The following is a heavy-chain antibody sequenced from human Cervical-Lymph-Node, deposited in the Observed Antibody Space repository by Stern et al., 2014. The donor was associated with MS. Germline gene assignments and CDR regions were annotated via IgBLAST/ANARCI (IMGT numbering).Heavy chain of an antibody. CDR1: GYTFTNYY. J-gene: IGHJ6*02. D-gene: IGHD6-19*01. Sequence: QVQLMQSGVEVKKPGASVKVSCKASGYTFTNYYIHWVRQAPGQGLEWMGIINPSGGSTNYAQKFQGRVTMTRDTSTSTVYMELSSLRSEDTAVYYCAREVAGHRLGMMDVWGQGTTVTVSS. V-gene: IGHV1-46*01. CDR2: INPSGGST. CDR3: AREVAGHRLGMMDV.